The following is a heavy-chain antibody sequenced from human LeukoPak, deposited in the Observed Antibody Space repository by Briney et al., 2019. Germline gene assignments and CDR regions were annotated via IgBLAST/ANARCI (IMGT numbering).Heavy chain of an antibody. V-gene: IGHV4-4*07. Sequence: PSETLSLTCAVSGVSISSYYWSWIRQPAGKGLEWIGRIYTSGSTNYNPSLKSRVTMSVDTSKNQFSLKLSSVTAADTAVYYCARARYYYTSGGHYNWFDPWGQGTLVTVSS. J-gene: IGHJ5*02. CDR3: ARARYYYTSGGHYNWFDP. D-gene: IGHD3-10*01. CDR2: IYTSGST. CDR1: GVSISSYY.